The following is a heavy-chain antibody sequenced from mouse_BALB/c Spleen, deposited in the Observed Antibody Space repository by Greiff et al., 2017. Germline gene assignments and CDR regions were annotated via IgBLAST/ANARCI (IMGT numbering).Heavy chain of an antibody. D-gene: IGHD2-14*01. J-gene: IGHJ3*01. CDR2: VSSGGSYT. CDR3: SRDRYDSGFAY. Sequence: VQVEESGGGLVKPGGSLKLSCAASGFTFSSYAMSWVRQSPEKRLEWVAEVSSGGSYTYYPDTVTGRFTISRDNAKNTLYLEMSSLRSEDTAMYYCSRDRYDSGFAYWGQGTLVTVSA. CDR1: GFTFSSYA. V-gene: IGHV5-9-4*01.